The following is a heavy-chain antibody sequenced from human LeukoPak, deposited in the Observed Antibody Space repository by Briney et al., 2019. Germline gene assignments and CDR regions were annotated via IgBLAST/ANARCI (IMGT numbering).Heavy chain of an antibody. Sequence: PSETLSLTCTVSGASISSYYWSWLRQPPGKGLEWIGYIFYSGSTNYNPSLKSRVTMSVDTSKNQFSLRLSSVSAADTAVYYCARGPDYGDHLSSEYYYYGMDVWGQGTTVTVSS. D-gene: IGHD4-17*01. CDR3: ARGPDYGDHLSSEYYYYGMDV. CDR1: GASISSYY. V-gene: IGHV4-59*01. CDR2: IFYSGST. J-gene: IGHJ6*02.